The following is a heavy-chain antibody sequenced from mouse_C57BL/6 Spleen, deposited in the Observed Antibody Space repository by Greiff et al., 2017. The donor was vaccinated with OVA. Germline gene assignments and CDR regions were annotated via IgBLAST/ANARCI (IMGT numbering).Heavy chain of an antibody. CDR3: AREGPYFDY. D-gene: IGHD3-3*01. V-gene: IGHV1-82*01. CDR2: IYPGDGDT. J-gene: IGHJ2*01. Sequence: LQESGPELVKPGASVKISCKASGYAFSSSWMNWVKQRPGKGLEWIGRIYPGDGDTNYNGKFKGKATLTADKSSSTAYMQLSSLTSEDSAVYFCAREGPYFDYWGQGTTLTVSS. CDR1: GYAFSSSW.